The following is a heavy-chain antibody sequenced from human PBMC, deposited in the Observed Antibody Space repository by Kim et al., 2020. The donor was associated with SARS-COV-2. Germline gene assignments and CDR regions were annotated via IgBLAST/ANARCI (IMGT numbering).Heavy chain of an antibody. CDR1: GGSISSREYE. CDR3: VRDFAYYSSSLSGAMDV. CDR2: IDYSGAI. D-gene: IGHD2-15*01. Sequence: SETLSLSCSVSGGSISSREYEWGWIRQPPGKGLEWIASIDYSGAIYRNPSLRSRSSIVVDIFTHQFSLTLTSVTAADTAVYYCVRDFAYYSSSLSGAMDVWGQGTTVTVSS. J-gene: IGHJ6*02. V-gene: IGHV4-39*07.